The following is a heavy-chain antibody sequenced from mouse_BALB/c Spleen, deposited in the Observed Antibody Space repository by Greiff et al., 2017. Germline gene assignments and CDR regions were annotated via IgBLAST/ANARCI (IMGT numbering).Heavy chain of an antibody. Sequence: VQLQQSGPELVKPGASVKMSCKASGYTFTSYYIHWVKQRPGQGLEWIGWIYPGDGSTKYNEKFKGKTTLTADKSSSTAYMLLSSLTSEDSAIYCCARPDGNYYFDDWGQGTTLTVSA. J-gene: IGHJ2*01. CDR3: ARPDGNYYFDD. CDR1: GYTFTSYY. V-gene: IGHV1S56*01. D-gene: IGHD2-1*01. CDR2: IYPGDGST.